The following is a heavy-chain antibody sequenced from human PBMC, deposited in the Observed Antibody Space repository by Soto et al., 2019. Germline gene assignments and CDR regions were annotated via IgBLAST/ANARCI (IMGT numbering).Heavy chain of an antibody. D-gene: IGHD6-19*01. V-gene: IGHV4-31*03. Sequence: QVELQESGPGLVKPSQTLSLTCTVSGGSISSGGYYWSWVRQHPGKGLEWIGYIYDSGSTYYNPSLQSRVTISVDTSKNQFSLKLTSVPAADTAVYYCASQATGWYPDYWGQGTLVTVSS. J-gene: IGHJ4*02. CDR3: ASQATGWYPDY. CDR2: IYDSGST. CDR1: GGSISSGGYY.